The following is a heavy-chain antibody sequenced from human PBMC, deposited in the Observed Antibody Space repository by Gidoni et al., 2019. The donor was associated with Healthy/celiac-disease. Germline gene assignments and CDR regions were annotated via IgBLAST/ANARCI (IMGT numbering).Heavy chain of an antibody. CDR3: TSGQRIAAAAPSGPFYY. CDR2: IKRKTDGGTT. Sequence: EVQLVESGGGLVKPGGSSGLSWAASGFTSSNAWLSWVRQAPGTGLAVVVPIKRKTDGGTTDYPAPVKGRFTISRAHSNNTLYLQLNILKPEDTAVYYCTSGQRIAAAAPSGPFYYWGQGTLVTVSS. D-gene: IGHD6-13*01. J-gene: IGHJ4*02. CDR1: GFTSSNAW. V-gene: IGHV3-15*01.